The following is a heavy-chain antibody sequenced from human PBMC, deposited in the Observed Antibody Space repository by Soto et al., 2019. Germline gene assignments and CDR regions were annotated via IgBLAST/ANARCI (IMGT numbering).Heavy chain of an antibody. Sequence: MRLSCVASGFTFSGYGMHWVRQAPGKGLEWLAVISHDGSDKYYADSVRGRFIISRDNSENTLYLQMNSLRPEDTAAYYCAKEDVWFAKDYWGQGTLVTVSS. CDR3: AKEDVWFAKDY. J-gene: IGHJ4*02. V-gene: IGHV3-30*18. CDR2: ISHDGSDK. D-gene: IGHD3-10*01. CDR1: GFTFSGYG.